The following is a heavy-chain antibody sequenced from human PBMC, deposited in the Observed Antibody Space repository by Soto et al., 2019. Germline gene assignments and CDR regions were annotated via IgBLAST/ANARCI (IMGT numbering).Heavy chain of an antibody. CDR1: VGSFSGYY. J-gene: IGHJ6*02. CDR3: ARGSSSSGWYRGLGYYYYGMDV. D-gene: IGHD6-19*01. Sequence: SETLSLTCAVYVGSFSGYYWSWIRQPPGKGLEWIGEINHSGSTNYNPSLKSRVTISVDTSKNQFSLKLSSVTAAGTAVYYCARGSSSSGWYRGLGYYYYGMDVWGQGTTVTVSS. V-gene: IGHV4-34*01. CDR2: INHSGST.